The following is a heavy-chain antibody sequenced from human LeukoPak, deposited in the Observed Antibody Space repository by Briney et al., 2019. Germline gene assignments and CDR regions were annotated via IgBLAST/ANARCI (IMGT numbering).Heavy chain of an antibody. CDR1: GGSLSGYY. CDR2: INHSGST. V-gene: IGHV4-34*01. D-gene: IGHD3-16*02. J-gene: IGHJ4*02. Sequence: SETLSLTCAVYGGSLSGYYWSWIRQPPGEGLEWIVEINHSGSTNYDPSLKSRVTISRDTSKNQLSLKLSSVTAADTAVYYCARARMITSGGVIARYDYWGQGTLVTVSS. CDR3: ARARMITSGGVIARYDY.